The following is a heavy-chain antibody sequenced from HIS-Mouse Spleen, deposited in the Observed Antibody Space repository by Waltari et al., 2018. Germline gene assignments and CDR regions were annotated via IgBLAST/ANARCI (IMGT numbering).Heavy chain of an antibody. J-gene: IGHJ4*02. CDR2: INHSGST. V-gene: IGHV4-34*01. CDR3: ARGQGGGYFDY. Sequence: QVQLQQWGAGLLTPSETLSLTCAVYGGSFSGYYWSWIRQPPGKGLEWIGEINHSGSTNYNPSLKSRVTISVDTSKNQFSLKLSSVTAADTAVYYCARGQGGGYFDYWGQGTLVTVSS. CDR1: GGSFSGYY. D-gene: IGHD3-16*01.